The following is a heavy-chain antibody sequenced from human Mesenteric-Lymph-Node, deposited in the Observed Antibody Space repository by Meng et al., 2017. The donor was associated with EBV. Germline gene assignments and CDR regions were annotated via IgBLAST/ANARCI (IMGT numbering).Heavy chain of an antibody. D-gene: IGHD6-13*01. CDR2: IIPIFGTA. CDR3: ARDSGAIAAAGNFDY. Sequence: QWKLVQSGAGVKKPGSSVKVSVKASGGTFSSYAISWVRQAPGQGLEWMGGIIPIFGTATYAQKFQGRVTITADESTSTAYMELSSLRSEDTAVYYCARDSGAIAAAGNFDYWGQGTLVTVSS. V-gene: IGHV1-69*01. J-gene: IGHJ4*02. CDR1: GGTFSSYA.